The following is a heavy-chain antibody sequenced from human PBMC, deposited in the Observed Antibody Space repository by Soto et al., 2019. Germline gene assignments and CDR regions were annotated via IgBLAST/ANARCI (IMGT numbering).Heavy chain of an antibody. CDR1: GGTFSSYA. Sequence: QVQLVQSGAEVQKPGSSVKVSCKAAGGTFSSYAISWVRQAPGQGLEWMGGIIPIFGTANYAQKFQGRVTISADESTSTAYMELSSLRSEDTAVYYCARDRSVVVAATHYYYYGMDVWVQGTTVTVSS. V-gene: IGHV1-69*01. D-gene: IGHD2-15*01. CDR2: IIPIFGTA. CDR3: ARDRSVVVAATHYYYYGMDV. J-gene: IGHJ6*02.